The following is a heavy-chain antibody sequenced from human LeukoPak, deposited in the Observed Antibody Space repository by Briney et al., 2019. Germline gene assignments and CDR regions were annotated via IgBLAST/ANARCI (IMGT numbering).Heavy chain of an antibody. Sequence: SETLSLTCTVSGGSISIYYWSWIRQPPGKGLEWIGYIYYSGSTNYNPSLKSRVTISVDTSKNQFSLKLSSVTAADTAVYYCARLRELDWFDPWGQGTLVTVSS. V-gene: IGHV4-59*01. J-gene: IGHJ5*02. CDR2: IYYSGST. CDR1: GGSISIYY. CDR3: ARLRELDWFDP. D-gene: IGHD1-26*01.